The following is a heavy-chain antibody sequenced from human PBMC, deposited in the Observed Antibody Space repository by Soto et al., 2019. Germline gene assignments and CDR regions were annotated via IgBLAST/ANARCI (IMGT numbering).Heavy chain of an antibody. CDR1: GGPIDNSNW. V-gene: IGHV4-4*02. CDR3: ARGPQGPKRYSRYFDY. D-gene: IGHD5-12*01. CDR2: IYHNGYT. J-gene: IGHJ4*02. Sequence: SETLSLTCAVSGGPIDNSNWWSWVRQPPGKGLEWLGEIYHNGYTNYNPSLKSRVTISVDKSKNKLSLKLSSVTAADTAVYYCARGPQGPKRYSRYFDYWGQGTLVTVSS.